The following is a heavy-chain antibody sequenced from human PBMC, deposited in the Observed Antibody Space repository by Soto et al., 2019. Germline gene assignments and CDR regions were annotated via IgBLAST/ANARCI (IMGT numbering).Heavy chain of an antibody. CDR3: ARTGCTNGVCTKIDY. J-gene: IGHJ4*02. CDR1: GYSFTSYW. CDR2: IYPGDSDT. V-gene: IGHV5-51*01. D-gene: IGHD2-8*01. Sequence: GESLKISCRGSGYSFTSYWIVWVRQMPGKGLEWMGIIYPGDSDTRYSPSFQGQVTISADKSISTAYLQWSSLKASDTAMYYCARTGCTNGVCTKIDYWGQGTLVTVSS.